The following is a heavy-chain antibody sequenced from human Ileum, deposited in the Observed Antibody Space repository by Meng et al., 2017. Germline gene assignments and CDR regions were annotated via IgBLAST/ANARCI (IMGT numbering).Heavy chain of an antibody. D-gene: IGHD3-22*01. CDR1: GGSIRGGHSS. J-gene: IGHJ5*02. CDR3: ARGVVTYYDSSTLTWFDP. V-gene: IGHV4-31*03. CDR2: IYHSSVT. Sequence: VQLKGPVPSCVHPSRPLSLTCTLAGGSIRGGHSSWGSIRQHPKKGLEWIGYIYHSSVTYYSPSLKSRLTISVDTSKNQFSLKLSSLTAADTAIYYCARGVVTYYDSSTLTWFDPWGQGALVTVSS.